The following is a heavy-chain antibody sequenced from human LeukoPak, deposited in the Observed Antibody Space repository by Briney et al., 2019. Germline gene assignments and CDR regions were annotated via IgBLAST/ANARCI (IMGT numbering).Heavy chain of an antibody. V-gene: IGHV4-61*01. Sequence: PSETLSLTCTVSGGSVSSGSYYWSWIRQPPGKGLEWIGYIYYSGSTNYNPSLKSRVTISVDTSKNQFSLKLSSVTAADTAVYYCARDTKATMVRGTAFDIWGQGTMVTVSS. D-gene: IGHD3-10*01. CDR3: ARDTKATMVRGTAFDI. CDR1: GGSVSSGSYY. CDR2: IYYSGST. J-gene: IGHJ3*02.